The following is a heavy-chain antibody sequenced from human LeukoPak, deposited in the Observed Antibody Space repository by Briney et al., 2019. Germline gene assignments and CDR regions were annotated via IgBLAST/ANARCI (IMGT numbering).Heavy chain of an antibody. V-gene: IGHV1-2*02. D-gene: IGHD1-1*01. CDR1: GYTFTGYY. CDR2: IDSNIGGT. Sequence: ASVKVSCRASGYTFTGYYMHWVRQAPGQGLEWMGWIDSNIGGTNYAEKFQGRVTMTRDTSISTAFMELSRLTSDDTAVYYCARDATGTTIRWFDPWGQGTLVTVSS. J-gene: IGHJ5*02. CDR3: ARDATGTTIRWFDP.